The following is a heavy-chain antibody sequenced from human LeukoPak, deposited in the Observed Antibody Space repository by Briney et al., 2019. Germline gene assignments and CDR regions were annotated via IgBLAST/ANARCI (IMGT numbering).Heavy chain of an antibody. Sequence: GGSLRLSCAASGFTFSSCSMNWVRQAPGKGLEWVSYISITTSTIYYADSVKGRFTISRDNAKNSLYLQMNSLRDEDTAVYYCARLTRIAAAGTLDYWGQGTLVTVSS. CDR3: ARLTRIAAAGTLDY. CDR2: ISITTSTI. J-gene: IGHJ4*02. V-gene: IGHV3-48*02. CDR1: GFTFSSCS. D-gene: IGHD6-13*01.